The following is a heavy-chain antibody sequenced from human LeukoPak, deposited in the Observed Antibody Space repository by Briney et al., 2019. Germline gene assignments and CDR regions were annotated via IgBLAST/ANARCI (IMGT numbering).Heavy chain of an antibody. CDR1: GGSFSGYY. J-gene: IGHJ5*02. CDR2: INHSGST. D-gene: IGHD2-21*02. V-gene: IGHV4-34*01. Sequence: TSETLSLTCAVYGGSFSGYYWSWIRQPPGKGLEWIGEINHSGSTNYNPSLKSRVTISVDTSKNQFSLKLSSVTAADTAVYYCARRKVTRWFDPWGQGTLVTVSS. CDR3: ARRKVTRWFDP.